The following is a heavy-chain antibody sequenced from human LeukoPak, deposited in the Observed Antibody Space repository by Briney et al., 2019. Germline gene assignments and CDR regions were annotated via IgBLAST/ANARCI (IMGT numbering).Heavy chain of an antibody. J-gene: IGHJ4*02. CDR2: IYYSGST. D-gene: IGHD2-8*01. CDR1: GGSINNYY. CDR3: SRENGAFSPFGY. V-gene: IGHV4-59*12. Sequence: SETLSLTCTVSGGSINNYYWSWIRQPPGKGLEWIGNIYYSGSTNYNPSLKSRVTVSLDKSKNHLSLNLTSVTAADTAVYYCSRENGAFSPFGYWGQGTLVTVPS.